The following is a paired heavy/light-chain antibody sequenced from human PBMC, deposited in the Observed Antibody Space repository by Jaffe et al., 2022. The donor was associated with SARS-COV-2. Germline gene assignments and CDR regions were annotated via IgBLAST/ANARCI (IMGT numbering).Heavy chain of an antibody. J-gene: IGHJ4*02. D-gene: IGHD3-10*01. CDR1: GFIFSNFW. V-gene: IGHV3-74*01. CDR2: VNSDETST. Sequence: EVQLVESGGGLVQPGGSLRLSCAASGFIFSNFWMHWVRQAPGKGLVWVSRVNSDETSTIYADSVKGRFTVSRDNAKNTLYLQMNSLRAEDTAVYYCARGPPHGSGSYLKYWGQGTLVTVSS. CDR3: ARGPPHGSGSYLKY.
Light chain of an antibody. V-gene: IGKV1-33*01. Sequence: DIQMTQSPSSLSASVGDRVTITCQASQDIDNYLNWYQQKPGKAPKLLIYDGSNLETGVPSRFSGSGSGTDYIFTISSLQPEDIATYYCQQYDDVLTFGGGTKVEIK. CDR2: DGS. CDR1: QDIDNY. J-gene: IGKJ4*01. CDR3: QQYDDVLT.